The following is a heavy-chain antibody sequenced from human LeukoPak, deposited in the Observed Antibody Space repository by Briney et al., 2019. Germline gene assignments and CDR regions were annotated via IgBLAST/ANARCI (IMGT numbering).Heavy chain of an antibody. CDR2: AYHSGSV. D-gene: IGHD3-22*01. V-gene: IGHV4-38-2*01. CDR1: GNSISSGYY. CDR3: AGQYDVIAYYFY. J-gene: IGHJ4*02. Sequence: PSETLSLTCSVTGNSISSGYYWGWIRQTPEKGLEWIGSAYHSGSVYYNPSLRSRVTISVDTSKKRFSLNMRSMTAADTAVYYCAGQYDVIAYYFYWGQGHLVTVSS.